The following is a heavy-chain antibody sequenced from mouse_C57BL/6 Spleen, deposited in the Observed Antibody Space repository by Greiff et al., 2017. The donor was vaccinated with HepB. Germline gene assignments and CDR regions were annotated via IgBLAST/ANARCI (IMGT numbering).Heavy chain of an antibody. V-gene: IGHV5-17*01. Sequence: EVKLVESGGGLVKPGGSLKLSCAASGFTFSDYGMHWVRQAPEKGLEWVAYISSGSSTIYYADTVKGRFTISRDNAKNTLFLQMTSLRSEDTAMYYCARDCSSPYYDAMDYWGQGTSVTVSS. CDR2: ISSGSSTI. J-gene: IGHJ4*01. CDR1: GFTFSDYG. CDR3: ARDCSSPYYDAMDY. D-gene: IGHD1-1*01.